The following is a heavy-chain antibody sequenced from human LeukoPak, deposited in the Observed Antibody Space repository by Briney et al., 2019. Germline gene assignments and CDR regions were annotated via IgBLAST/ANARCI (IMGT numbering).Heavy chain of an antibody. D-gene: IGHD2-2*02. V-gene: IGHV3-30-3*01. CDR2: ISYDGSNK. Sequence: GGSLRLSCAASGFTFSSYAMHWVRQAPGKGLEWVAVISYDGSNKYYADSVKGRFTISRENSKNTLYLQMNSLRAEDTAVYYCARVLNTAFDIWGQGTMVTVSS. CDR3: ARVLNTAFDI. J-gene: IGHJ3*02. CDR1: GFTFSSYA.